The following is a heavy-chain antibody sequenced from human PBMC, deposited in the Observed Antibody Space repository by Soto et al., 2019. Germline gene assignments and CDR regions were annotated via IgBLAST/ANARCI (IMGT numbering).Heavy chain of an antibody. CDR1: GDSISNNYW. CDR3: VRGDFWSGSDY. CDR2: IFHSGST. D-gene: IGHD3-3*01. Sequence: SETLSLTCDVSGDSISNNYWWTWVPQYPVEGLQWIGEIFHSGSTNYYPSLKNRVNISVDKSNNRFSLMLSSVTAADTAVYFCVRGDFWSGSDYWGQGIQVTVSS. J-gene: IGHJ4*02. V-gene: IGHV4-4*02.